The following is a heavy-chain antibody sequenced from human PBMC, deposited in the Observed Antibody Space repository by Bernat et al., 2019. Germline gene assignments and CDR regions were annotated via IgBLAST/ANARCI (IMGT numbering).Heavy chain of an antibody. V-gene: IGHV4-34*01. CDR2: INHSGST. CDR3: ARITMVRGIIR. D-gene: IGHD3-10*01. J-gene: IGHJ4*02. Sequence: QVQLQQWGAGLLKPSETLSLTCAVYGGSFSGYYWSWIRQPPGKGLEWIGEINHSGSTNYNPSLKSRVTISVDTSKNQSSLKLSSVTAADTAVYYCARITMVRGIIRWGQGTLVTVSS. CDR1: GGSFSGYY.